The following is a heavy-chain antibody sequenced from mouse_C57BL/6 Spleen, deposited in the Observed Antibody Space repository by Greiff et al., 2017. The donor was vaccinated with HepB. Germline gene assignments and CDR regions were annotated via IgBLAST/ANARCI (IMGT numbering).Heavy chain of an antibody. Sequence: QVQLQQSGAELARPGASVKLSCKASGYTFTSYGISWVKQRTGQGLEWIGEIYPRSGNTYYNEKFKGKATLTADKSSSTAYMELRSLTSEDSAVYFCARSPLYYGSSYDYFDYWGQGTTLTVSS. D-gene: IGHD1-1*01. J-gene: IGHJ2*01. CDR3: ARSPLYYGSSYDYFDY. CDR1: GYTFTSYG. V-gene: IGHV1-81*01. CDR2: IYPRSGNT.